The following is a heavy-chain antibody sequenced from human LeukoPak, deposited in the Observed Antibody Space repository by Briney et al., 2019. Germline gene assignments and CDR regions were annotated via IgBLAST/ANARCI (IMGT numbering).Heavy chain of an antibody. J-gene: IGHJ5*02. CDR1: DFNFITYA. CDR3: AKDRGGGGNGFRFDP. D-gene: IGHD3-16*01. V-gene: IGHV3-23*01. CDR2: ISGGGDVT. Sequence: GGSLRLSCAASDFNFITYAMSWVRQAPGKGLEWVSTISGGGDVTYYADSVKGRFTISRDNSKNTLYLQMNSLRVEDTAVYYCAKDRGGGGNGFRFDPWGQGTLVTVSS.